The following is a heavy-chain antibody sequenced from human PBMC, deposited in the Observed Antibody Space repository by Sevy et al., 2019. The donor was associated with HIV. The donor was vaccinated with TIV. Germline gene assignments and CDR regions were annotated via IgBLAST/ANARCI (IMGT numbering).Heavy chain of an antibody. CDR2: IYSGGST. CDR1: GFTVSSNY. V-gene: IGHV3-53*01. CDR3: ARVPKFWSGYQITDYGMDV. D-gene: IGHD3-3*01. J-gene: IGHJ6*02. Sequence: GGSLRLSCAASGFTVSSNYMSWVRQAPGKGLEWVSVIYSGGSTYYADSVKGRFTISRDNSKNTLYLQMNSLRAEETAVYYCARVPKFWSGYQITDYGMDVWGQGTTVTVSS.